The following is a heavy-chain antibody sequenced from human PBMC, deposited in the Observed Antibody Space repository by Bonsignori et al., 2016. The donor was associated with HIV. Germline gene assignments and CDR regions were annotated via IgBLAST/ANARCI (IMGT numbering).Heavy chain of an antibody. D-gene: IGHD2-21*01. V-gene: IGHV1-8*01. CDR2: MNPNSGNT. CDR3: ARDIVALGY. Sequence: WVRQAPGQGLEWMGWMNPNSGNTGYAQKFQGRVTMTRNTSISTAYMELSSLRSEDTAVYYCARDIVALGYWGQGTLVTVSS. J-gene: IGHJ4*02.